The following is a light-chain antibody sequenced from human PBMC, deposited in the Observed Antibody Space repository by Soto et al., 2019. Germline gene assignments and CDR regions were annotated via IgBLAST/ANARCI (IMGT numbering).Light chain of an antibody. Sequence: DVVMTQTPLSSPVTLGQPASISCSSSQSLVHSNANTYLNWLHQRPGQPPRLLIYKISTRFSGVPDRFSGSGAGTNFTLKISRVEAEDVGVYYCMQSSLFPHTFGGGTKLEI. J-gene: IGKJ4*01. CDR3: MQSSLFPHT. CDR2: KIS. V-gene: IGKV2-24*01. CDR1: QSLVHSNANTY.